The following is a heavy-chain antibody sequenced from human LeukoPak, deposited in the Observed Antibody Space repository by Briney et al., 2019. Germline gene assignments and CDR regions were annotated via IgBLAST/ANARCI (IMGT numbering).Heavy chain of an antibody. V-gene: IGHV4-39*01. CDR3: ARLNAYNSDFDI. J-gene: IGHJ3*02. CDR1: GGSISGGAYW. D-gene: IGHD1-1*01. CDR2: INHREGT. Sequence: PSESPSLTRTVSGGSISGGAYWSGWIRQPPGKGREWIVSINHREGTHYNPPLKSRVTISVDTSKNQFSLNLRSVTAADTAVYYCARLNAYNSDFDIWGQGTMVTVSS.